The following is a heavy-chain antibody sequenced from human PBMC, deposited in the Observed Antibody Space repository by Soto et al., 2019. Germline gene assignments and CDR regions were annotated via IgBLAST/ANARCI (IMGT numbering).Heavy chain of an antibody. J-gene: IGHJ4*02. D-gene: IGHD3-16*01. Sequence: QVQLVESGGGVVQPGRSLRLSCAASGFTFSSYGMHWVRQAPGKGLEWVAVIWYDGSKKYYADSVKGRFTISRDNSKNTLYLQMDSLRAEDTAVYYCARDVFTFGGVWQWGQGTLVTVSS. CDR1: GFTFSSYG. CDR2: IWYDGSKK. V-gene: IGHV3-33*01. CDR3: ARDVFTFGGVWQ.